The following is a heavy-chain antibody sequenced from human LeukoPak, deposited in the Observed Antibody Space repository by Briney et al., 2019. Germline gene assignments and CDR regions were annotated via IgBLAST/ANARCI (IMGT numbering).Heavy chain of an antibody. J-gene: IGHJ6*02. D-gene: IGHD2-2*01. V-gene: IGHV1-2*02. CDR3: ARVVNYYYGMDV. Sequence: ASVKVSCKASGYTFTGYYMHWVRQAPGQGLEWMGWINPNSGGTNYAQKFQGRVTMTRDTSISTAYMERSRLRSDDTAVYYCARVVNYYYGMDVWGQGTTVTVSS. CDR2: INPNSGGT. CDR1: GYTFTGYY.